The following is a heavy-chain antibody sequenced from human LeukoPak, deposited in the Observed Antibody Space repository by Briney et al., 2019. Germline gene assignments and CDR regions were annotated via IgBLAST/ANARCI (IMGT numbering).Heavy chain of an antibody. V-gene: IGHV4-34*01. Sequence: SETLPLTCAVYGGSFSGYYWSWIRQPPGKGLEWIGEINHSGSTNYNPSLKSRVTISVDTSKNQFSLKLSSVTAADTAVYYCARGRVVGARAFDYWGQGTLVTVSS. CDR1: GGSFSGYY. D-gene: IGHD1-26*01. CDR3: ARGRVVGARAFDY. CDR2: INHSGST. J-gene: IGHJ4*02.